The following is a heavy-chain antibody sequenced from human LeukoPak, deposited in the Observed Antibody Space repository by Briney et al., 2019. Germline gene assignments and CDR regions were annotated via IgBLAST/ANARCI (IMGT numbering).Heavy chain of an antibody. J-gene: IGHJ3*01. D-gene: IGHD3-22*01. CDR1: GYTFTSYY. CDR2: INPSGGST. V-gene: IGHV1-46*01. Sequence: ASVKVSCKASGYTFTSYYIHWVRQAPGQGLEWMGIINPSGGSTSYAQRFPGRVTMTRDTSTSTVYMELSSLRSEDTAVHYCARDRVLYDYDSSGFYQGAFDFWGQGTMVTVSS. CDR3: ARDRVLYDYDSSGFYQGAFDF.